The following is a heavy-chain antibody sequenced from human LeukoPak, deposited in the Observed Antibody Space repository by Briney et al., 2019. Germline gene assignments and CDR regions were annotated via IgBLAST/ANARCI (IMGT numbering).Heavy chain of an antibody. CDR1: GYSFTNYY. V-gene: IGHV1-46*01. J-gene: IGHJ4*02. CDR2: INPSGGST. Sequence: ASVRVSCKASGYSFTNYYMHWVRRALGQGLEWMGMINPSGGSTTYAQKFQGRVTMTRDMSTSTVYMELSSLTSEDTAVYYCARTRGYYFDYWGQGTLVTVSS. CDR3: ARTRGYYFDY.